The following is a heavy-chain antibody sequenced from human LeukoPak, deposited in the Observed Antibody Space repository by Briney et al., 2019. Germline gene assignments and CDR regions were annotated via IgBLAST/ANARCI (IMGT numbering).Heavy chain of an antibody. D-gene: IGHD1-20*01. CDR3: AMFSYVSGTTIS. CDR2: VKSDGSVT. V-gene: IGHV3-74*01. CDR1: GFTFSSYW. J-gene: IGHJ4*02. Sequence: GGSLRLSCAASGFTFSSYWMHWVRQAPGKGLVWVSRVKSDGSVTNYTDSVKGRFTISRDNAKNTLYLQMNSLRAEDTAVYYCAMFSYVSGTTISWGQGTLVTVSS.